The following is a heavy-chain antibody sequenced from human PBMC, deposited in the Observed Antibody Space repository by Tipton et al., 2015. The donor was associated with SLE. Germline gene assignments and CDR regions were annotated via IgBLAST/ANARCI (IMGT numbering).Heavy chain of an antibody. CDR3: ARGPVYYDRQSYFDY. V-gene: IGHV4-39*07. D-gene: IGHD3-22*01. CDR2: IYHSGST. Sequence: TLSLTCTVSGGSISSSSYYWGWIRQPPGKGLEWIGSIYHSGSTNYNPSLKSRVTISVDKSKNQFSLRLSSVTAADTAVYYCARGPVYYDRQSYFDYWGQGTLVTVSS. J-gene: IGHJ4*02. CDR1: GGSISSSSYY.